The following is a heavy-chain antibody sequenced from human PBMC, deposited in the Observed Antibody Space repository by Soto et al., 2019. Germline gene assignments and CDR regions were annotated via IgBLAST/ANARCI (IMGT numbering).Heavy chain of an antibody. V-gene: IGHV4-4*07. CDR1: GASISGVY. CDR3: VRDGTKTLRVWFDP. J-gene: IGHJ5*02. CDR2: IYATGAT. Sequence: PSETLSLTCTVSGASISGVYWSWIRKSAGKGLEWIGRIYATGATDYNPSLKSRVMMSVDTSKKQFSLKLRSVTAAGTAVYYCVRDGTKTLRVWFDPWGQGISVTDS. D-gene: IGHD1-1*01.